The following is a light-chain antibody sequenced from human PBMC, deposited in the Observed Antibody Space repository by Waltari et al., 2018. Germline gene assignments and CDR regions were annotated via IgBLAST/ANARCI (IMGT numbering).Light chain of an antibody. CDR1: QSISSY. J-gene: IGKJ3*01. Sequence: DIQMTQSPSSLSASVGDRVTTTCRASQSISSYLNWYQQKPGKAPKLLIYAASSLQGGVPSRFSGSGSGTDFTLTISSLQPEDFATYYCQQSYSTPLTFGPGTKVEIK. CDR2: AAS. V-gene: IGKV1-39*01. CDR3: QQSYSTPLT.